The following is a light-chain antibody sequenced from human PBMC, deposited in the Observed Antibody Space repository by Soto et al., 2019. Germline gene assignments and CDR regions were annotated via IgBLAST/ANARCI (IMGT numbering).Light chain of an antibody. CDR2: GAS. J-gene: IGKJ1*01. CDR1: LSVSDW. Sequence: DIQMTQSPSTLSASVGDRVTIVCRASLSVSDWLAWYQQRPGKAPKVLIYGASSLESGVPSRFRGSGSGTEFTLTISSLQPDDFATYYCQQYNTYPWTFGQGTKVEIK. V-gene: IGKV1-5*02. CDR3: QQYNTYPWT.